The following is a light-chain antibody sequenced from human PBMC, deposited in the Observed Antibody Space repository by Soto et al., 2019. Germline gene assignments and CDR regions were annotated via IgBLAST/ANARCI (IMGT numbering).Light chain of an antibody. CDR1: QSISSY. V-gene: IGKV1-39*01. CDR2: DAA. J-gene: IGKJ5*01. Sequence: DIQMTQSPSSLSASVGDRVTITCRASQSISSYLNWYQQKPGKAPKLLIFDAASLQHGVPSRFSGGGSRTDFTLTITSLQPEDIATYYCQQYDNLPIAFGQGTRLEIK. CDR3: QQYDNLPIA.